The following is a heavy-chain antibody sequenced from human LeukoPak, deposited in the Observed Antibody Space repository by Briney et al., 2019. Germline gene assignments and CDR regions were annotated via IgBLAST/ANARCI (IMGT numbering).Heavy chain of an antibody. J-gene: IGHJ4*02. V-gene: IGHV3-30*04. Sequence: GTSLRLSCAASGFTFSSYAMHWIRQAPGKGLEWVAVISYDGSNKYYADSVKGRFTISRDNSKNTLYLQMNSLRAEDTAVYYCARAGAVIAAAVDYWGQGTLVTVSS. CDR1: GFTFSSYA. CDR2: ISYDGSNK. D-gene: IGHD6-13*01. CDR3: ARAGAVIAAAVDY.